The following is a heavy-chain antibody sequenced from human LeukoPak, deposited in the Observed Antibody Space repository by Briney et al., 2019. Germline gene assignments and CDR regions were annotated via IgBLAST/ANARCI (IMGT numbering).Heavy chain of an antibody. V-gene: IGHV3-23*01. J-gene: IGHJ1*01. Sequence: GGSLRRSCAASGFTFSSYAMSWVRQAPGKGLEWVSAISGSGGSTYYADSVKGRFTISRDNSKNTLYLQMNSLRAEDTAVYYCAKDLAFWSGYYIRYFQHWGQGTLVTVSS. CDR3: AKDLAFWSGYYIRYFQH. CDR1: GFTFSSYA. D-gene: IGHD3-3*01. CDR2: ISGSGGST.